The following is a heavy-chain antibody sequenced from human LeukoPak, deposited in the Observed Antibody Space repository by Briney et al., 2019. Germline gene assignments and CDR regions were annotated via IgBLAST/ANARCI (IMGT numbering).Heavy chain of an antibody. CDR1: GGSISSYY. V-gene: IGHV4-59*01. J-gene: IGHJ3*02. CDR2: IYYSGST. CDR3: ARENDDAFDI. Sequence: SETLSLTCTVSGGSISSYYWSWIRQPPGKGLEWIGYIYYSGSTNYNPSLRSRVTISVDTSKNQYSLKLSSVTAADTAVYYCARENDDAFDIWGQGTMVTVSS.